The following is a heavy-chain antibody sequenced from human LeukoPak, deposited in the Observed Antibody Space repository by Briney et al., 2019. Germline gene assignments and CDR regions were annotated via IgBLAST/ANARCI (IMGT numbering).Heavy chain of an antibody. CDR2: ISYDGSNK. D-gene: IGHD3-22*01. J-gene: IGHJ3*02. CDR1: GFTFSSYG. CDR3: AKDGYYYDSSGYYSIDAFDI. Sequence: GRSLRLSCAASGFTFSSYGMHWVRQAPGKGQEWVAVISYDGSNKYYADSVKGRFTISRDNSKNTLYLQMNSLRAEDTAVYYCAKDGYYYDSSGYYSIDAFDIWGQGTMVTVSS. V-gene: IGHV3-30*18.